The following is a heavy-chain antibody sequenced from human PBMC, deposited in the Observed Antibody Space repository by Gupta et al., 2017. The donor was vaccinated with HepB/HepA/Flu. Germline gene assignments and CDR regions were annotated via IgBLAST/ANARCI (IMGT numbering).Heavy chain of an antibody. J-gene: IGHJ5*02. CDR2: ISGSGYST. Sequence: GGGLVQTGGSLRLSCAATGFSFSSYAVSWVRQTLGKGLEWVSLISGSGYSTYYADSVKGRFTISRDNSKNTLYLQMNSLRAEDTAGYYCAKENTLKGGFDPWGQGTLVTVSS. D-gene: IGHD3-16*01. CDR1: GFSFSSYA. V-gene: IGHV3-23*01. CDR3: AKENTLKGGFDP.